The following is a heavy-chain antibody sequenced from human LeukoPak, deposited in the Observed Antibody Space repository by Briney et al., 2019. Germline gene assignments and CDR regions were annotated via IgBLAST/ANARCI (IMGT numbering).Heavy chain of an antibody. CDR2: INPNSGVT. D-gene: IGHD6-6*01. CDR1: GYTFNDYF. CDR3: AALDSSSSGDF. J-gene: IGHJ4*02. Sequence: ASVKVSCKGSGYTFNDYFMHWVRQAPGRGLEWMGWINPNSGVTNYPPKFQGRVTMTRDTSISTAYMELSSLTSDDTAVYYCAALDSSSSGDFWGQGTLVTVSS. V-gene: IGHV1-2*02.